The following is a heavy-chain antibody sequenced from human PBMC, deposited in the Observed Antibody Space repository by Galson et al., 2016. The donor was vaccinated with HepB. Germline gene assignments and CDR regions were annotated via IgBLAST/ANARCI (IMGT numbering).Heavy chain of an antibody. CDR1: GLIFSNYD. J-gene: IGHJ3*02. D-gene: IGHD5-24*01. V-gene: IGHV3-30-3*02. CDR2: ISTAGRTK. Sequence: SLRLSCAASGLIFSNYDFHWVRQAPGKGLEWVAVISTAGRTKFYAESVKGRSTISRDQSKNTLYLQMDSLRTEDTAVYYCAKIPTLRGSGNNNDAFDIWGQGTMVTVSS. CDR3: AKIPTLRGSGNNNDAFDI.